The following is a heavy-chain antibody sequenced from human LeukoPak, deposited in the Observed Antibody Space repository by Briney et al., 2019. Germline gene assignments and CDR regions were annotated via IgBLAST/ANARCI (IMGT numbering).Heavy chain of an antibody. CDR1: GYSISSDNY. CDR3: ARAPRDSSSSNYMRRFDY. CDR2: IYHSGST. Sequence: KSSETLSLTCAVSGYSISSDNYRVWIRQPPGQGLEWTGGIYHSGSTYYNPSLKSRVTMSVDTSKNQFSLKLSSVTAADTAVYYCARAPRDSSSSNYMRRFDYWGQGTLVTVSS. V-gene: IGHV4-38-2*01. J-gene: IGHJ4*02. D-gene: IGHD3-22*01.